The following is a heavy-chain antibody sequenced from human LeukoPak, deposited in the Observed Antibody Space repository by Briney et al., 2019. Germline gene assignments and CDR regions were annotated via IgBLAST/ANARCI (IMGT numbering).Heavy chain of an antibody. Sequence: SETLSLTCTVSGGSVSTGGYYWTWIRQPPGKGLDWIGYVYDSGSGKYKPSLNSRVTISIDTSKNQFSLKLNSVTAADTAVYYCARLRSGGYFEYWGQGTLVTVSS. V-gene: IGHV4-61*08. CDR1: GGSVSTGGYY. J-gene: IGHJ4*02. CDR2: VYDSGSG. CDR3: ARLRSGGYFEY. D-gene: IGHD4-17*01.